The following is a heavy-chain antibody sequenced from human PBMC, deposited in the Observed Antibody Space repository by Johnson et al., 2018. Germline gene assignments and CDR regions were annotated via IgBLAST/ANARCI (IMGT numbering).Heavy chain of an antibody. CDR1: GDSISSDGNY. CDR2: IYYSGST. J-gene: IGHJ4*02. V-gene: IGHV4-31*03. Sequence: QVQLQESGPGLLKPSQTLSLSCTVSGDSISSDGNYWSWIRQHPGKGLEWIGYIYYSGSTYYNPSLKSRVSISADTSKNQFSLNLTSVTAADTAVDYCARYSTEDYGEVFDXWGQGTLXTVAS. CDR3: ARYSTEDYGEVFDX. D-gene: IGHD4-17*01.